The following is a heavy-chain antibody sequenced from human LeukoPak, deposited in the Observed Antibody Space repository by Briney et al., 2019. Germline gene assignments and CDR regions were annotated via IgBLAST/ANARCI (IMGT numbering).Heavy chain of an antibody. CDR3: AKVIRGILTGTDY. Sequence: GGSLRLSCAASGFTFSSYAMSWVRQAPGKGLEWVSAISGSGGSTYYADSVKGRFTISRDNSRNTLYLQMNSLRAEDTAVYYCAKVIRGILTGTDYWGQGTLVTVSS. D-gene: IGHD3-9*01. V-gene: IGHV3-23*01. CDR2: ISGSGGST. CDR1: GFTFSSYA. J-gene: IGHJ4*02.